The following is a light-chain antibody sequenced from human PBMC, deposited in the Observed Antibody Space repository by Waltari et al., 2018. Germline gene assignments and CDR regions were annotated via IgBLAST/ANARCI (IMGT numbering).Light chain of an antibody. CDR1: QSIGRY. CDR3: QNHERLPAV. J-gene: IGKJ1*01. CDR2: GAS. Sequence: EIVLTQSPGPLSLSPGERAPLSCRASQSIGRYLVWYQQKPGQAPRLLIYGASSRAAGIPDRFSGSGSGTDFSLTISRLEPEDFAVYYCQNHERLPAVFGQGTKVEIK. V-gene: IGKV3-20*01.